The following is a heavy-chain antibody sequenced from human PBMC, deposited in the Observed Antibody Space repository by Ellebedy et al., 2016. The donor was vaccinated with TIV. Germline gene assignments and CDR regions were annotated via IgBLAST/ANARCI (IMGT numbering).Heavy chain of an antibody. V-gene: IGHV1-46*01. CDR3: AIRYSSGWSLDY. J-gene: IGHJ4*02. D-gene: IGHD6-19*01. CDR2: INPSGGRT. Sequence: ASVKVSXXASGYTFTSYYMHWVRQAPGQGLEWMGIINPSGGRTSYAQKFQSRVTMTRDTSTSTVYMELSSLRSEDTAVYYCAIRYSSGWSLDYWGQGTLVTVSS. CDR1: GYTFTSYY.